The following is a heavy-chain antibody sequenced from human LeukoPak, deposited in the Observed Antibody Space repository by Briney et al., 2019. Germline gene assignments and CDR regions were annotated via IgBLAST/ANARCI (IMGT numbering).Heavy chain of an antibody. CDR2: IYNRGST. CDR1: GGSISSYY. J-gene: IGHJ6*03. D-gene: IGHD1-14*01. Sequence: PSETLSLTCTVSGGSISSYYWSWIRQPPGKGLEWIGYIYNRGSTNYNLSLKSRVTISVDTSKNQFSLKLSSVTAADTAVYYCASGITGTTGSYYYYYMDVWGKGTTVTVSS. V-gene: IGHV4-4*09. CDR3: ASGITGTTGSYYYYYMDV.